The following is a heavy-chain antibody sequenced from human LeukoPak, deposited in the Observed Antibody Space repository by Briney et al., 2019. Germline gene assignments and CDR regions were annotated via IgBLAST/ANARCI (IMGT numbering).Heavy chain of an antibody. CDR3: ARDTPVLRYFDWLHSTYGMDV. CDR1: GGSISSYY. D-gene: IGHD3-9*01. Sequence: SETLSLTCTVSGGSISSYYWSWIRQPAGKGLEWIGRIYTSGSTNYNPSLKSRVTMSVDTSKNQFSLKLSSVTAADTAVYYCARDTPVLRYFDWLHSTYGMDVWGQGTTVTVSS. J-gene: IGHJ6*02. CDR2: IYTSGST. V-gene: IGHV4-4*07.